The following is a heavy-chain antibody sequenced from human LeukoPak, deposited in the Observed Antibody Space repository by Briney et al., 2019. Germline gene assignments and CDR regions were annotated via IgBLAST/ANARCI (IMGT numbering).Heavy chain of an antibody. Sequence: PSQTLSLTCTVSGGSISSGGYYWSWIRQHPGKGLEWIGYIYYSGSTNYNPSLKSRVTISVDTSKNQFSLKLSSVTAADTAVYYCARPARSYSSSWYVSYYYMDVWGKGTTVTVSS. CDR2: IYYSGST. V-gene: IGHV4-61*08. CDR3: ARPARSYSSSWYVSYYYMDV. J-gene: IGHJ6*03. CDR1: GGSISSGGYY. D-gene: IGHD6-13*01.